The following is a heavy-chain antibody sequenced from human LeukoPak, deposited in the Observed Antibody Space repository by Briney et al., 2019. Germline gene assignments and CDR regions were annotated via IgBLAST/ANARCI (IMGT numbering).Heavy chain of an antibody. CDR3: ARVHTMIVVVPSAFDI. CDR1: GYTFTSYG. V-gene: IGHV1-18*01. Sequence: ASVKVSCKASGYTFTSYGISWVRQAPGQGLEWMGWISAYNGNTNYAQKLQGRVTMTTDTSTSTAYMELRSLRSDDTAVYYCARVHTMIVVVPSAFDIWGQGTMVTVSS. J-gene: IGHJ3*02. D-gene: IGHD3-22*01. CDR2: ISAYNGNT.